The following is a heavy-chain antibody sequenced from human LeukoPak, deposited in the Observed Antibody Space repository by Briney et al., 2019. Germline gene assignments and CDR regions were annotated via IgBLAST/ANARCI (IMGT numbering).Heavy chain of an antibody. D-gene: IGHD3-22*01. J-gene: IGHJ4*02. Sequence: GGSLRLSCAASGFTFSSYGMHWVRQAPGRGLEWVAVIWYDGSNKYYADSVKGRFTISRDNSKNTLYLQMNSLRAEDTAVYYCARGAYYYDSSGYYFDYWGQGTLVTVSS. CDR1: GFTFSSYG. CDR3: ARGAYYYDSSGYYFDY. V-gene: IGHV3-33*01. CDR2: IWYDGSNK.